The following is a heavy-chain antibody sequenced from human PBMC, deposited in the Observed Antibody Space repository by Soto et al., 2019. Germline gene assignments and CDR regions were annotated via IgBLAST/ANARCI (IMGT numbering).Heavy chain of an antibody. CDR3: AKDAVVVVPAAPWFDP. D-gene: IGHD2-2*01. CDR1: GFTFSSYA. J-gene: IGHJ5*02. V-gene: IGHV3-23*01. Sequence: PGGSLRLSCAAPGFTFSSYAMSWVRQAPGKGLEWVSAISGSGGSTYYADSVKGRFTISRDNSKNTLYLQMNSLRAEDTAVYYCAKDAVVVVPAAPWFDPWGQGTLVTVS. CDR2: ISGSGGST.